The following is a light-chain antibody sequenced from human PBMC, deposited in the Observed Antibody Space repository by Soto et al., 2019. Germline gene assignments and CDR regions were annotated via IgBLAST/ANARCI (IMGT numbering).Light chain of an antibody. CDR1: QSVSSSY. CDR2: GAS. Sequence: EIVLTQSPGTLSLSPGERATLSCRASQSVSSSYLAWYQQKPGQAPRLLIYGASNRATGLPDRFSGSGSGTDFTLTISRLEPEDFAVYYCQQYAGSPRTFGQGTKVEIK. J-gene: IGKJ1*01. CDR3: QQYAGSPRT. V-gene: IGKV3-20*01.